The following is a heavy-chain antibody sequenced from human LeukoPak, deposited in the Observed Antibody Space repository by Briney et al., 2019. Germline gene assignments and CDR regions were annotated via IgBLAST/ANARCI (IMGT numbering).Heavy chain of an antibody. CDR2: ISGSGDNT. J-gene: IGHJ4*02. V-gene: IGHV3-23*01. Sequence: GGTLRLSCAASGFSFRTYGMSWVRQAPGKRLEWVSGISGSGDNTHNADFVKGRFTISRDNSKNTLYLQMNSLRAEDTAVYYCAKAARVSGFDYWGQGTLVTISS. D-gene: IGHD6-19*01. CDR1: GFSFRTYG. CDR3: AKAARVSGFDY.